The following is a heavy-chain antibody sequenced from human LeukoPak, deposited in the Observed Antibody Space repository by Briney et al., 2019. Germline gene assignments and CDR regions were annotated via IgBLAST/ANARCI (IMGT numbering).Heavy chain of an antibody. CDR2: IYHSGST. CDR1: GGSISSGGYS. J-gene: IGHJ3*02. Sequence: SETLSLTCAVSGGSISSGGYSWSWIRQPPGKGLEWIGYIYHSGSTYYNPSLKSRVTISVDRSKNQFSLKLSSVTAADTAVYYCARRYSSSWYGGFDIWGQGTMVTVSS. D-gene: IGHD6-13*01. V-gene: IGHV4-30-2*01. CDR3: ARRYSSSWYGGFDI.